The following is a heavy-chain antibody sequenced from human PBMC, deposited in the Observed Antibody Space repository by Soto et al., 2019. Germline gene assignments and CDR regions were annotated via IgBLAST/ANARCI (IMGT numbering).Heavy chain of an antibody. J-gene: IGHJ5*02. V-gene: IGHV3-33*01. CDR3: ARDAIGLLRYFDWLPSNWFDP. CDR1: GFTFSSYG. CDR2: IWYDGSNK. Sequence: GGSLRLSCAASGFTFSSYGMHWVRQAPGKGLEWVAVIWYDGSNKYYADSVKGRFTISRDNSKNTLYLQMNSLRAEDTAVYYCARDAIGLLRYFDWLPSNWFDPWGQGALVTVSS. D-gene: IGHD3-9*01.